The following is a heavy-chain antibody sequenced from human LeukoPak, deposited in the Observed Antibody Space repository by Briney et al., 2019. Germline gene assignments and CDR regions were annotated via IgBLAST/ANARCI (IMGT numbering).Heavy chain of an antibody. Sequence: GGSLRLSCAASGFTFNSDSMNWLRQAPGKGLEWVSYISSSSSTIYYADSVKGRFTISRDNAKKTLYLQMNRLRDEDTAVYYCTRDRMQWLEWGQGTLVTVSS. J-gene: IGHJ4*02. CDR3: TRDRMQWLE. V-gene: IGHV3-48*02. CDR1: GFTFNSDS. CDR2: ISSSSSTI. D-gene: IGHD6-19*01.